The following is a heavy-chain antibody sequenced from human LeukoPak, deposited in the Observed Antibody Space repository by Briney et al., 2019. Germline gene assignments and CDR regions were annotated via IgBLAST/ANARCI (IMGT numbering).Heavy chain of an antibody. V-gene: IGHV1-24*01. D-gene: IGHD5-18*01. CDR1: GYRFTELS. CDR3: TAGRAYSLLDF. Sequence: ASVKVSCKVSGYRFTELSRHWVRQAPGKGLEWLGGFDLVHGDTIYAQKFQGRVTLTEDTSTDTSYMELSSLGSEDTAVYFCTAGRAYSLLDFWGQGTLVIVSS. CDR2: FDLVHGDT. J-gene: IGHJ4*02.